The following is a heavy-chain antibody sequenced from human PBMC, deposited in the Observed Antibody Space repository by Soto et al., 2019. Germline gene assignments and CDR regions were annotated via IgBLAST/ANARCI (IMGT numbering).Heavy chain of an antibody. V-gene: IGHV3-33*01. CDR3: ARRGSGTYAFDM. CDR1: GFTFSSYG. CDR2: IWSDGSNK. Sequence: QVHLVESGGGVVQPGRSLRLSCAASGFTFSSYGMHWVRQAPGEGPEWVAIIWSDGSNKYYADSVKGRFTISRDNSKNTLYLQMNSLRAEDTAVYYCARRGSGTYAFDMWGQGTMVTVSS. J-gene: IGHJ3*02. D-gene: IGHD3-10*01.